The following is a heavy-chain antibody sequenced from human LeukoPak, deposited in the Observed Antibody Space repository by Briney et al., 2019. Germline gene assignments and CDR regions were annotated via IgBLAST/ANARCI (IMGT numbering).Heavy chain of an antibody. V-gene: IGHV1-8*03. D-gene: IGHD3-10*01. J-gene: IGHJ6*03. CDR3: ARQNYYGSGSYFYYYYYMDV. CDR2: MNPNSGNT. CDR1: GYTFTSYD. Sequence: ASVKVSCKASGYTFTSYDINWVRQATGQGLEWMGWMNPNSGNTGYAQKFQGRVTITRNTSISTAYMELSSLRSEDTAVYYCARQNYYGSGSYFYYYYYMDVWGKGTTVTISS.